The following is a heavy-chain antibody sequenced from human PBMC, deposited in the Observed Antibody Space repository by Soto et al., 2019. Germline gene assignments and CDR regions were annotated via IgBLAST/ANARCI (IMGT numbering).Heavy chain of an antibody. CDR3: ARDSDGKVSWSGYYRIDYFDY. J-gene: IGHJ4*02. CDR2: ISSSSSYI. D-gene: IGHD3-3*01. Sequence: GGSLRLSCAASGFTFSSYSMNWVRQAPGKGLEWVSSISSSSSYIYYADSVKGRFTISRDNAKNSLYLQMNSLRAEDTAVYYCARDSDGKVSWSGYYRIDYFDYWGQGTLVTVSS. CDR1: GFTFSSYS. V-gene: IGHV3-21*01.